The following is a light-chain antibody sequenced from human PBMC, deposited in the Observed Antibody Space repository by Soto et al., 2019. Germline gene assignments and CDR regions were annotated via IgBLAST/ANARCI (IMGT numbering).Light chain of an antibody. J-gene: IGLJ3*02. CDR3: SSSAGIYHYLV. CDR1: SSDIGGYNS. V-gene: IGLV2-8*01. CDR2: EVN. Sequence: QSVLTQPPSASGSPGQSVTISCTGTSSDIGGYNSVSWYQQHPGKAPRLMIYEVNKRPSGVPDRFSGSKSGYTASLTVSRLQTEDEAFYYCSSSAGIYHYLVFGGGTQLTVL.